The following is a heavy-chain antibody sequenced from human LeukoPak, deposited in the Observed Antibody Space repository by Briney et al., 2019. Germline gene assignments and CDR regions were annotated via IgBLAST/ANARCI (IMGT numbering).Heavy chain of an antibody. CDR2: ISAYNGST. CDR3: ARDWTVDFDWLLYSFGY. J-gene: IGHJ4*02. CDR1: GYTFTSYG. Sequence: ASVKVSCKASGYTFTSYGISWVRQAPGQGLEWMGWISAYNGSTNYAQKLQGRVTMTTDTSTSTAYMELRSLRSDDTAVYYCARDWTVDFDWLLYSFGYWGQGTLVTVSS. V-gene: IGHV1-18*01. D-gene: IGHD3-9*01.